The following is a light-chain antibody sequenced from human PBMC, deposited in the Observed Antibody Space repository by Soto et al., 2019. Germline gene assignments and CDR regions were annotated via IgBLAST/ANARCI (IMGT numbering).Light chain of an antibody. V-gene: IGKV3-15*01. Sequence: EIARTQLASTLSVSAEEIVTLSCRSSQSVRTSLAWYQQKPGQAPRLLIYGASTRATGVPARFSGSGSGTEFTLTINTLQSDDFAVYYCQQYNNWPPITFGQGTRLEIK. CDR3: QQYNNWPPIT. CDR1: QSVRTS. CDR2: GAS. J-gene: IGKJ5*01.